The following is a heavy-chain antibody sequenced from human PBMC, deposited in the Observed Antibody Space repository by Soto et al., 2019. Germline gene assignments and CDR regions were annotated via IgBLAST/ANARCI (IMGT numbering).Heavy chain of an antibody. CDR1: GFTFSDYY. Sequence: GGSLRLSCAASGFTFSDYYMSWIRQAQRQGLEWVSYISNGSGSTTYYAASVKGPFPISRDNAKNSLYLQMNSLRAEDTALYYCARGHWQLDLWGQGTLVTVSS. V-gene: IGHV3-11*01. CDR3: ARGHWQLDL. CDR2: ISNGSGSTT. J-gene: IGHJ5*02. D-gene: IGHD6-13*01.